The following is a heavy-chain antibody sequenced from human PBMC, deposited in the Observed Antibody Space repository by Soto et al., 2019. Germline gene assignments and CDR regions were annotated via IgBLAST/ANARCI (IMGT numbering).Heavy chain of an antibody. Sequence: PGGSLRLSCAASGFTFSNAWMNWVRQAPGKGLEWVGRIKSKTDGGTTDYAAPVKGRFTISRDDSKNTLYLQMNSLKTEDTAVYYCTHYCSSTSCYPPDFLQNYYGMDVWGQGTTVTVSS. CDR3: THYCSSTSCYPPDFLQNYYGMDV. J-gene: IGHJ6*02. CDR1: GFTFSNAW. D-gene: IGHD2-2*01. CDR2: IKSKTDGGTT. V-gene: IGHV3-15*07.